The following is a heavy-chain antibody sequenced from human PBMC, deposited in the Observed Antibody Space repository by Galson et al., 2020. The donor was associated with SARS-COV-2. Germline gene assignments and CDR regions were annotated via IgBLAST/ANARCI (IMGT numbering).Heavy chain of an antibody. CDR3: ARLPPDYFDSGGTYIDF. J-gene: IGHJ4*02. D-gene: IGHD3-22*01. CDR1: GASFSSISFY. CDR2: IYSGGSA. Sequence: SETLSLTCTVSGASFSSISFYWGWIRQPPGKGLEWIGSIYSGGSAYYNPSLQSRVSISVDTANNQFSLRLSSVTATDTAVYFCARLPPDYFDSGGTYIDFWGQGTLVTVSS. V-gene: IGHV4-39*01.